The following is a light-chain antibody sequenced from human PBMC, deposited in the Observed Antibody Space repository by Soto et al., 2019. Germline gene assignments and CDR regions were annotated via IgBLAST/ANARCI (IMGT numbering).Light chain of an antibody. CDR1: QSVSSY. CDR3: QQYKNWPL. V-gene: IGKV3-15*01. Sequence: EIVLTHSPVTLSLSPWEIATLSCRASQSVSSYLAWYQQKPGQAPRLLLYGASTRATGIPVRFSGSGFGTEFTLTISSLQSEDFAVYYCQQYKNWPLFGQGTRLEIK. CDR2: GAS. J-gene: IGKJ5*01.